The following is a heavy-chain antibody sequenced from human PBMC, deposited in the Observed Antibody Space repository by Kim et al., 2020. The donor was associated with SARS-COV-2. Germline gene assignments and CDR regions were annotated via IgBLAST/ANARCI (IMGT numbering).Heavy chain of an antibody. CDR3: ARHEEGSGIIDY. CDR1: GGSISSSSYY. J-gene: IGHJ4*02. D-gene: IGHD3-10*01. CDR2: IYYSGST. Sequence: SETLSLTCTVSGGSISSSSYYWCWIRQPPGKGLEWIGSIYYSGSTYYNPSLKSRVTISVDTSKNQFSLKLSSVTAADTAVYYCARHEEGSGIIDYWGQGTLVTVSS. V-gene: IGHV4-39*01.